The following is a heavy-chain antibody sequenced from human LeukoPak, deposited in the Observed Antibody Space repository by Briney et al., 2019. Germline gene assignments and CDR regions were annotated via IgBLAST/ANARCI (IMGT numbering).Heavy chain of an antibody. Sequence: PSQTLSLTCTVSGGSISSGDYYWSWIRQPPGKGLEWIGYIYYSGSTYYNPSLKSRVTISVDTSKNQFSLKLSSVTAADTAVYYCARTHRNSSGFYYYYYYGMDVWGQGTTVTLSS. J-gene: IGHJ6*02. CDR1: GGSISSGDYY. D-gene: IGHD6-19*01. CDR3: ARTHRNSSGFYYYYYYGMDV. CDR2: IYYSGST. V-gene: IGHV4-30-4*01.